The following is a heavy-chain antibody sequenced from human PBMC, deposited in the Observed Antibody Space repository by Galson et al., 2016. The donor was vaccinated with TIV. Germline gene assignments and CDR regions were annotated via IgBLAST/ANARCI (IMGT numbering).Heavy chain of an antibody. Sequence: KASGVPFSSYPISWVRQAPGQGLEWMGGIIPIFRIANYAQRFRDRVTITRDESTSTAYMELSSLRSEDTAVYYWAREGRGYGGADAFDIWGHGTMVTVSS. CDR2: IIPIFRIA. D-gene: IGHD5-12*01. CDR3: AREGRGYGGADAFDI. CDR1: GVPFSSYP. V-gene: IGHV1-69*05. J-gene: IGHJ3*02.